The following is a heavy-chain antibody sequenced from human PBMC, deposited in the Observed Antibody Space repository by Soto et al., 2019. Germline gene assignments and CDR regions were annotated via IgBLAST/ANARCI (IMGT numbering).Heavy chain of an antibody. Sequence: SETLSLTCAVSGGSISRSNWWSWVRQPPGKGLEWIGEIYHSGSTNYHPSLKSRVTISVDKSKNQFSLKLTSLTAADTAVYYCARSITFDWLFFDNWGQGNLVTVSS. D-gene: IGHD3-9*01. CDR3: ARSITFDWLFFDN. V-gene: IGHV4-4*02. J-gene: IGHJ4*02. CDR2: IYHSGST. CDR1: GGSISRSNW.